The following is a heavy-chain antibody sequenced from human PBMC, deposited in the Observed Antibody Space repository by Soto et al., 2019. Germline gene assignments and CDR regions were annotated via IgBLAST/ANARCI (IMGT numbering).Heavy chain of an antibody. J-gene: IGHJ4*02. V-gene: IGHV3-33*01. CDR1: GFTFSSYG. CDR3: ARDHTIFGVVSPFDY. Sequence: SLRLSCAASGFTFSSYGMHWVRQAPGKGLEWVAVIWYDGSNKYYADSVKGRFTISRDNSKNTLYLQMNSLRAEDTAVYYCARDHTIFGVVSPFDYWGQGTLVTVSS. CDR2: IWYDGSNK. D-gene: IGHD3-3*01.